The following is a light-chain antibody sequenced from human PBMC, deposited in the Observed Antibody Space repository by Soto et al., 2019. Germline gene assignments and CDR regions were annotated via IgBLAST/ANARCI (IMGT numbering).Light chain of an antibody. CDR3: QQYGGSPT. Sequence: EIVLTQSPGTLSLSPGERATLSCRASQSVSSSYLAWYQQKPGQAPRRLIYGASSRATGIPDRFTGSGSGTDFTLTISRLEPEDFAVYYCQQYGGSPTFGEGTRLEIK. V-gene: IGKV3-20*01. CDR2: GAS. J-gene: IGKJ5*01. CDR1: QSVSSSY.